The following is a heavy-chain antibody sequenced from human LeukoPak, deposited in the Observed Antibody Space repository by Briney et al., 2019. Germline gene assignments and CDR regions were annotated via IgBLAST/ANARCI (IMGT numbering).Heavy chain of an antibody. V-gene: IGHV3-23*01. CDR1: GFTFTTYA. D-gene: IGHD3-3*01. J-gene: IGHJ3*02. CDR3: AKDHRFLGAFDI. CDR2: ITGSGGST. Sequence: GGSLRLSCAASGFTFTTYALTWVRQAPGKGLEWVSSITGSGGSTYYADSVRGRFTISRDNSKNTLYLQMNSLRAEDTAVYYCAKDHRFLGAFDIWGQGTMVTVSS.